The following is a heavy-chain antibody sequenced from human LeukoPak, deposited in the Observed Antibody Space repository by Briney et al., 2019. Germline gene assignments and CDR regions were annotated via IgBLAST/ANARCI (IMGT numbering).Heavy chain of an antibody. Sequence: GESLKISCKGSGYSFSSYWIGWVRQMPGKGLEWMGIIYPGDSDTRDSPSFQGQVTISADKSISTAYLQWSSLKASDTAMYYCARQFRDSSGYYSYYFDYWGQGTLVTVSS. J-gene: IGHJ4*02. V-gene: IGHV5-51*01. CDR1: GYSFSSYW. CDR3: ARQFRDSSGYYSYYFDY. D-gene: IGHD3-22*01. CDR2: IYPGDSDT.